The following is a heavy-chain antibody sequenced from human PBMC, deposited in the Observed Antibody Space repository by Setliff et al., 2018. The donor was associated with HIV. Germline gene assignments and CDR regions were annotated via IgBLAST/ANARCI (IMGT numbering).Heavy chain of an antibody. J-gene: IGHJ4*02. D-gene: IGHD5-18*01. CDR2: FTNRGST. V-gene: IGHV4-61*02. Sequence: SETLSLTCTVSGGSMNSENNHWGWFRQPAGKGLEWIGRFTNRGSTDYNPSLKSRVTISIDRSRNQFSLKLSAVTAADTAVYFCARDPSDGYGHFDYWGQGALGTSPQ. CDR3: ARDPSDGYGHFDY. CDR1: GGSMNSENNH.